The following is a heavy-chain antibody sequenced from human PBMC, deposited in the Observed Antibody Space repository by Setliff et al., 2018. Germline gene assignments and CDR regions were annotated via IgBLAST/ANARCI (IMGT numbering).Heavy chain of an antibody. Sequence: PGGSLRLSCAASGFTFNMYGMHWVRQAPGKGLEWVAFTRLDGNSKYYADSVKGRFTISRDNSKNTLYLQTSSLRAEDSAIYYCAKDAYDSSGYGGHYFDYWGQGALVTVSS. V-gene: IGHV3-30*02. CDR1: GFTFNMYG. CDR2: TRLDGNSK. CDR3: AKDAYDSSGYGGHYFDY. D-gene: IGHD3-22*01. J-gene: IGHJ4*02.